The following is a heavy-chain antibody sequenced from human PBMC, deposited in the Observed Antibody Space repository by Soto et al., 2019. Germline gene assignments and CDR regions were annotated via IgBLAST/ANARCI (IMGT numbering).Heavy chain of an antibody. CDR1: GGTFSSYA. J-gene: IGHJ5*02. Sequence: QVQLVQSGAEVKKPGSSVKVSCKASGGTFSSYAISWVRQAPGQGLEWMGGIIPIFGTANYAQKFQGRVTITADESTSTAYMELSSLRSEDTAVYYCARDIHYYYSSGYYYVRFDPWGQGTLVTVSS. D-gene: IGHD3-22*01. CDR2: IIPIFGTA. CDR3: ARDIHYYYSSGYYYVRFDP. V-gene: IGHV1-69*12.